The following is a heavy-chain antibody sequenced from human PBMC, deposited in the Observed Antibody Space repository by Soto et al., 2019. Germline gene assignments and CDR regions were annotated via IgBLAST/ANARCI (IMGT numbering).Heavy chain of an antibody. CDR3: ARETAGVTAAMRGGYYYGMDV. D-gene: IGHD2-2*01. CDR1: GGTFSNYA. Sequence: QVRLVQSGAEVKKPGSSVKVSCKASGGTFSNYAITWVRQAPGQGLEWMGGIIPFFVTANYAQKFQGRVTXTXXXSXXTAYMELSSLTSEDTAVYFCARETAGVTAAMRGGYYYGMDVWGQGTTVTVSS. V-gene: IGHV1-69*05. CDR2: IIPFFVTA. J-gene: IGHJ6*02.